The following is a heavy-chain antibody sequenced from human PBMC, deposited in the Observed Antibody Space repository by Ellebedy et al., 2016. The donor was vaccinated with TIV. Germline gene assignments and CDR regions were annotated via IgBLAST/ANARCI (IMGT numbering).Heavy chain of an antibody. Sequence: GESLKISCAASGFTFSSYAMSWVRQAPGKGLEWASTISHTGSRTYYADSVEGRFTISRDNSKKTLYLQMNSLRAEETAIYYCAKGRGGGSDSSAPRYYFDYWGLGTLVTVSS. CDR2: ISHTGSRT. D-gene: IGHD3-22*01. V-gene: IGHV3-23*01. J-gene: IGHJ4*02. CDR1: GFTFSSYA. CDR3: AKGRGGGSDSSAPRYYFDY.